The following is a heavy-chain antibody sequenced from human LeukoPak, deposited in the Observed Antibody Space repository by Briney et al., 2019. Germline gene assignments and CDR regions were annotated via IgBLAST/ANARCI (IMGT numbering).Heavy chain of an antibody. D-gene: IGHD3/OR15-3a*01. V-gene: IGHV3-7*01. CDR1: GFTFSTYR. CDR3: ARDFGLGIMDY. Sequence: GGSLRLSCAASGFTFSTYRMSWVRQAPGKGLEWVANIKQDGSEKHYVDSVKGRFTISRDNAKNSLYLQMNSLRAEDTAVYYCARDFGLGIMDYWGQGTLVTVSS. CDR2: IKQDGSEK. J-gene: IGHJ4*02.